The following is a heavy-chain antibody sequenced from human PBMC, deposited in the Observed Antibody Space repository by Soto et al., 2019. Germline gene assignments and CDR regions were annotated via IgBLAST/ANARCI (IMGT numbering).Heavy chain of an antibody. CDR1: GGTFSSYA. CDR3: ATGILYYYYYYGMDV. V-gene: IGHV1-69*13. Sequence: GASVKVSCKASGGTFSSYAISWVRQAPGQGLERMGGIIPIFGTANYAQKFQGRVTITADESTSTAYMELSSLRSEDTAVYYCATGILYYYYYYGMDVWGQGTTVTVSS. CDR2: IIPIFGTA. J-gene: IGHJ6*02. D-gene: IGHD3-16*01.